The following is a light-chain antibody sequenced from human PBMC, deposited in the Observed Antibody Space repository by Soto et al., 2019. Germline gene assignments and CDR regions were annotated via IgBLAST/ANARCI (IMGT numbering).Light chain of an antibody. Sequence: IVVAQWAVSLAVSLGERATSNCKSSQGLLDSSNNRNYLAWYQQKPGQPPKLLIYWAATRESGVPDRFTGSGSGSDFTLTISSLQAEDVAVYYCQQYFSTPPTFGPGTKVDI. CDR3: QQYFSTPPT. CDR2: WAA. V-gene: IGKV4-1*01. J-gene: IGKJ3*01. CDR1: QGLLDSSNNRNY.